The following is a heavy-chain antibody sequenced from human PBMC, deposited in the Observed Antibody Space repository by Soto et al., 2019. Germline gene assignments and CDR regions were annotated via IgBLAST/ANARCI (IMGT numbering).Heavy chain of an antibody. Sequence: PXETLSLTCTVSGGSISSGDYYWSWIRQPPGKGLEWIGYIYYSGSTYYNPSLKSRVTISVDTSKNQFSLKLSSVTAADTAVYYCARVQGLGYSYGVIDYWGQGTLVTVSS. CDR3: ARVQGLGYSYGVIDY. CDR2: IYYSGST. D-gene: IGHD5-18*01. J-gene: IGHJ4*02. V-gene: IGHV4-30-4*01. CDR1: GGSISSGDYY.